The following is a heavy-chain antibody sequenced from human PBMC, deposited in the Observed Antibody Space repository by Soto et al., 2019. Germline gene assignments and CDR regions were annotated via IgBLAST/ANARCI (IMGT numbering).Heavy chain of an antibody. D-gene: IGHD3-9*01. CDR3: ARGWILAGYYFYDALDI. CDR2: IYYSGST. J-gene: IGHJ3*02. CDR1: GGSISSYY. Sequence: SETLSLTCTVSGGSISSYYWSWIRQPPGKGLEWIGYIYYSGSTNYNPSLKSRVTISVDTSKNQFSLKLSSVTAADTAVYYCARGWILAGYYFYDALDIWGQGTTVTVSS. V-gene: IGHV4-59*01.